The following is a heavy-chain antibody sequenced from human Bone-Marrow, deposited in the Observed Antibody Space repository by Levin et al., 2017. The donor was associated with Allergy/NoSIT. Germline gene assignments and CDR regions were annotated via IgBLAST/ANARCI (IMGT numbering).Heavy chain of an antibody. V-gene: IGHV3-73*01. Sequence: GESLKISCAASEFMFSGPVIYWVRQPSGKGLEWVARVSTNTNNYATTYSESVKGRFTISRDDSKNTAYLQMTSLKREDTAIYYCARQPPIIYYGLDVWGQGTTVTVSS. CDR2: VSTNTNNYAT. D-gene: IGHD2/OR15-2a*01. CDR3: ARQPPIIYYGLDV. CDR1: EFMFSGPV. J-gene: IGHJ6*02.